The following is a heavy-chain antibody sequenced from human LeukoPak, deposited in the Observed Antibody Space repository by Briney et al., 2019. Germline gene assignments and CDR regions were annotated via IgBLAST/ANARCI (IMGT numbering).Heavy chain of an antibody. V-gene: IGHV3-73*01. J-gene: IGHJ4*02. CDR1: GFTFSGSA. D-gene: IGHD2-2*01. CDR3: TSGGYCTSTSCYGVY. CDR2: IRSKTNSYTT. Sequence: GGSLRLSCAASGFTFSGSAMHWVRQASGKGLDWVGRIRSKTNSYTTAYAASVKGRFTISRDDSKNTAYLQMNSLKTEDTGVYYCTSGGYCTSTSCYGVYWGQGTLVTVSS.